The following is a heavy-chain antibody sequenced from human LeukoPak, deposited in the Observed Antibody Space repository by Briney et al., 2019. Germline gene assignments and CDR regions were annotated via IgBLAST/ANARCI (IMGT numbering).Heavy chain of an antibody. CDR2: ISGSGGST. CDR3: AKDPLLIAAAGRGGYFDY. J-gene: IGHJ4*02. D-gene: IGHD6-13*01. CDR1: GFTFSSYA. Sequence: GGSLRLSCAASGFTFSSYAMSWVRQAPGKGLEWVSAISGSGGSTYYADSVKGRFTISRDNSKNTLYLQMNSLRAEDTAVYYCAKDPLLIAAAGRGGYFDYWGQGTLVTVSS. V-gene: IGHV3-23*01.